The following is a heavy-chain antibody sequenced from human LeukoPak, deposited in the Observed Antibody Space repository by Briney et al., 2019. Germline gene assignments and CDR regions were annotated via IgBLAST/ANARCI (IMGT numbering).Heavy chain of an antibody. CDR1: GGSINNYY. J-gene: IGHJ4*02. CDR2: IYFTGRT. D-gene: IGHD6-19*01. Sequence: SATLSLTCTASGGSINNYYWRWIRQPPEKGQEWIGYIYFTGRTNYNPSLKSRVTISGDTSKNQFSLRLTSMSAADTAVYYCARGAGWYEYWGQGSLVTVSS. V-gene: IGHV4-59*01. CDR3: ARGAGWYEY.